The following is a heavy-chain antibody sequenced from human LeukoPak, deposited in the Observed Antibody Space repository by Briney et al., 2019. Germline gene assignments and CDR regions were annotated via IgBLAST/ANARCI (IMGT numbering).Heavy chain of an antibody. Sequence: SETLSLTCTVSGGSISSSSYYWGWIRQPPGKGLEWIGSIYHSGSTYYNPSLKSRVTISVDTSKNQFSLKLSSVTAADTAVYYCARDHGPESYYDFWSGYYIGIKLYNWFDPWGQGTLVTVSS. CDR1: GGSISSSSYY. V-gene: IGHV4-39*07. CDR2: IYHSGST. D-gene: IGHD3-3*01. CDR3: ARDHGPESYYDFWSGYYIGIKLYNWFDP. J-gene: IGHJ5*02.